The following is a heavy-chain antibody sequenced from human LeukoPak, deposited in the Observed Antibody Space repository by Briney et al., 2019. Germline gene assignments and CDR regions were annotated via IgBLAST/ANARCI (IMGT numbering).Heavy chain of an antibody. J-gene: IGHJ4*02. V-gene: IGHV3-30*18. CDR3: AKDLSSGWALDY. D-gene: IGHD6-19*01. CDR2: ISYDGSDK. Sequence: GGSLRLSCAASGFTFSSSGMRWVRQAPGKGLEWVAVISYDGSDKYYADSVKGRFTSSRDNSKNTLYLQMNSLRAEDTAVYYCAKDLSSGWALDYWGQGTLVTVSS. CDR1: GFTFSSSG.